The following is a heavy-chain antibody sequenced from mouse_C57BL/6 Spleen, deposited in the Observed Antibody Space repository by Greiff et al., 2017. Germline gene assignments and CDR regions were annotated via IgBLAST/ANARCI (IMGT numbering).Heavy chain of an antibody. V-gene: IGHV1-69*01. CDR3: VARSDSSGYYYAMDY. D-gene: IGHD3-2*02. CDR2: IDPSDSYT. Sequence: QVQLQQPGAELVMPGASVKLSCKASGYTFTSYWMHWVKQRPGQGLEWIGEIDPSDSYTNYNQKFKGKSTLTVDKSSSTAYMQLSSLTSEDSAVYYCVARSDSSGYYYAMDYWGQGTSVTVSS. J-gene: IGHJ4*01. CDR1: GYTFTSYW.